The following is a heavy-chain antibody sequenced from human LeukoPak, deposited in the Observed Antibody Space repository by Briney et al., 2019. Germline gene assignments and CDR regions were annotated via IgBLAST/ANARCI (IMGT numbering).Heavy chain of an antibody. CDR1: GVSIITNTYH. CDR2: IHYSGTA. D-gene: IGHD3-3*01. Sequence: SETLSLTCTASGVSIITNTYHWGWVRQPPGKGLEWIASIHYSGTAYYRPPLRSRLTISADTSKNQFSLKLRSVTAADTAVYYCAREGGFYRPLDYSGQGTLVTVSS. V-gene: IGHV4-39*07. J-gene: IGHJ4*02. CDR3: AREGGFYRPLDY.